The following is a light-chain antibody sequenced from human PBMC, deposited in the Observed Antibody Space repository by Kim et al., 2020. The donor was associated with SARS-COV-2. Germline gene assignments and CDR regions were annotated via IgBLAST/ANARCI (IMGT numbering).Light chain of an antibody. CDR2: GKN. CDR3: NSRDSNDNVV. J-gene: IGLJ2*01. V-gene: IGLV3-19*01. CDR1: SSRSYD. Sequence: VALGKKVRITCQGDSSRSYDATWYQQKPRQAPILVIYGKNNRPSGIPDRFSGASSGNTASLTITGTQAGDEADYYCNSRDSNDNVVFGGGTQLTVL.